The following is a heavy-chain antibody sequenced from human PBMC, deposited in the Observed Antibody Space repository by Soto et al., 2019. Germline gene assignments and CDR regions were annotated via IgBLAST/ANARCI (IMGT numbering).Heavy chain of an antibody. Sequence: EVRLVESGGGLVQPGGSLRLSCATSGFTFSSRWMHWVRQAPGKGLVWVSYINSDGSTTTYADSVKGRFTISRDNAKNTVYLQMNSLRFDDTAVYYCARDTSYSTDYWGQGTRVTVSS. V-gene: IGHV3-74*01. CDR3: ARDTSYSTDY. J-gene: IGHJ4*02. D-gene: IGHD2-2*01. CDR1: GFTFSSRW. CDR2: INSDGSTT.